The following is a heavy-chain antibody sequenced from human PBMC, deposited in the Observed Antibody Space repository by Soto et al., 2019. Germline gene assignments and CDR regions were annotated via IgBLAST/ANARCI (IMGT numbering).Heavy chain of an antibody. CDR1: GFAFSSYE. Sequence: EVQLVESGGGLVQPGGSLRLSCAASGFAFSSYEMDWVRKAPGKGLEWVAYMNSGGGSTYYADCVKGRFTISRDNAKNSLYLEMNSLRAEDTAVYYCAKEKSVMNSGYDAFDVWGQGTMVTVS. D-gene: IGHD5-12*01. J-gene: IGHJ3*01. V-gene: IGHV3-48*03. CDR3: AKEKSVMNSGYDAFDV. CDR2: MNSGGGST.